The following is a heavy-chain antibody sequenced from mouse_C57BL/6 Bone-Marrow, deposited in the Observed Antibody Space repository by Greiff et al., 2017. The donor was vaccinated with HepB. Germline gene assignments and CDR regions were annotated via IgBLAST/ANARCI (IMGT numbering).Heavy chain of an antibody. J-gene: IGHJ2*01. Sequence: EVQGVESGPELVKPGASVKMSCKASGYTFTDYNMHWVKQSHGKSLEWIGYINPNNGGTSYNQKFKGKATLTVNKSSSTAYMELRSLTSEDSAVYYCARSHYYYGSSFFDYWGQGTTLTVSS. CDR3: ARSHYYYGSSFFDY. D-gene: IGHD1-1*01. V-gene: IGHV1-22*01. CDR2: INPNNGGT. CDR1: GYTFTDYN.